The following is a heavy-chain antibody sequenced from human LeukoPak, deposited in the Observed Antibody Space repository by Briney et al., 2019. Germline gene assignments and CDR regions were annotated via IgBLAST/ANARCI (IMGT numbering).Heavy chain of an antibody. J-gene: IGHJ3*02. Sequence: KPSETLSLTCTVSGASISGYYWTWIRQPPGKGLEWIGYIYHSGSANYKSSLKSRVTISLDTSKNQVSLKMRSVTAADTAVYYCARDWGTFRPGEGSAFDIWGQGTMVTVSS. CDR3: ARDWGTFRPGEGSAFDI. CDR2: IYHSGSA. CDR1: GASISGYY. D-gene: IGHD3-16*01. V-gene: IGHV4-59*01.